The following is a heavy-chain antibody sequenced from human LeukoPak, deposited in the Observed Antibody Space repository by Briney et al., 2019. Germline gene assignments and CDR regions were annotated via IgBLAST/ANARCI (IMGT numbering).Heavy chain of an antibody. D-gene: IGHD3-10*01. J-gene: IGHJ4*02. V-gene: IGHV3-48*03. Sequence: GGSLRLSCAASGFTFSSYEMNWVRQAPGKGLEWVSYISSSGSTIYYADSVKGRFTVFRDNAKNSLYLQMNSLRAEDTAVYYCGRLRASLDYWGQGTLVTVSS. CDR2: ISSSGSTI. CDR1: GFTFSSYE. CDR3: GRLRASLDY.